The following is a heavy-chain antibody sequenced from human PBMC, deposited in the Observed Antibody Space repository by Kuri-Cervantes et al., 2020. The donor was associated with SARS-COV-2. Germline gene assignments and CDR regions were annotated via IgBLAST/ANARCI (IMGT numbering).Heavy chain of an antibody. CDR2: ISGSGGST. Sequence: GESLKISCAASGFTFSSYAMSWVRQAPGKGLEWVSAISGSGGSTYYADSVKGRFTISRDNSKNTLYLQMNSLRAEDTAVYYCAKGIRRFLESWDYWGQGTLVTVSS. CDR1: GFTFSSYA. J-gene: IGHJ4*02. V-gene: IGHV3-23*01. D-gene: IGHD3-3*01. CDR3: AKGIRRFLESWDY.